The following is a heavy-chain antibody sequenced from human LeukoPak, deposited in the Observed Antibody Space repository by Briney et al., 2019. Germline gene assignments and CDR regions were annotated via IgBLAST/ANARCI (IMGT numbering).Heavy chain of an antibody. CDR2: VYYTGTT. Sequence: PSETLSLTCTVSGGSLNDYYWSWIRQPPGKRLEWIGYVYYTGTTNYNPSLNSRVTISVDTSKNQFSLKLSSVTAADTAMYYCARDGNPFDYWGQGTLVTVSS. V-gene: IGHV4-59*01. D-gene: IGHD1-26*01. J-gene: IGHJ4*02. CDR1: GGSLNDYY. CDR3: ARDGNPFDY.